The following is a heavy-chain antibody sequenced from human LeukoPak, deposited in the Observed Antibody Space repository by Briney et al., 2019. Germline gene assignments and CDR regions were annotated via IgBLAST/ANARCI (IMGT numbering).Heavy chain of an antibody. Sequence: GGSLRLSCAASGFTFSSYAMSWVRQAPGKGLEWVSGISSTGGSTYYADSVKGRFTISRDNSKNTLYVQMNSLIAEDTAVYYCARGYSSLDPWGQGTLVTVSS. CDR3: ARGYSSLDP. CDR2: ISSTGGST. D-gene: IGHD6-19*01. CDR1: GFTFSSYA. V-gene: IGHV3-23*01. J-gene: IGHJ5*02.